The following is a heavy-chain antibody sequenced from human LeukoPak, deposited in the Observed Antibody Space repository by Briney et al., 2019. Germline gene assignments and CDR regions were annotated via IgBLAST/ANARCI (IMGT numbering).Heavy chain of an antibody. Sequence: PSQTLSLTCTVSGYSISSGYYWGWIRPPPGKGLEWIGSIYHSGSTYYNPSLKSRVTISVDTSKNQFSLKLSSVTAADTAVYYCARPLWFGEPFRYWGQGTLVTVSS. J-gene: IGHJ4*02. CDR1: GYSISSGYY. CDR3: ARPLWFGEPFRY. CDR2: IYHSGST. D-gene: IGHD3-10*01. V-gene: IGHV4-38-2*02.